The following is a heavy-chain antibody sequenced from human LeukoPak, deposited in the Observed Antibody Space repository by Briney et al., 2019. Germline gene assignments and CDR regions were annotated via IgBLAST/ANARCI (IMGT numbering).Heavy chain of an antibody. CDR2: IYPGDSDI. J-gene: IGHJ3*01. V-gene: IGHV5-51*01. CDR1: GYSFTNYW. Sequence: EESLRISCKGSGYSFTNYWIGWVRQMPGKGLEWMGIIYPGDSDIRNSPSFQGRVTISVDKSISTVYLQWSSLKASDTAMYYCARDGPVPATADAFDFWGQGTMVTVSS. CDR3: ARDGPVPATADAFDF. D-gene: IGHD2-2*01.